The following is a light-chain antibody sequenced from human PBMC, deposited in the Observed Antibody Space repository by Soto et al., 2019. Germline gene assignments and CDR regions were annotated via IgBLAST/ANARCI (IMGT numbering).Light chain of an antibody. J-gene: IGLJ1*01. V-gene: IGLV2-14*01. Sequence: QSVLTQPASVSGSPGQSITISCTGTSSDVGGYNYVSWYQQHPGKAPKLMIYEVSNRPSGVSNRFSGSKSGNTASLTISGLQAEDEADYYCSSYTSSSTPLFFGTGTTV. CDR3: SSYTSSSTPLF. CDR2: EVS. CDR1: SSDVGGYNY.